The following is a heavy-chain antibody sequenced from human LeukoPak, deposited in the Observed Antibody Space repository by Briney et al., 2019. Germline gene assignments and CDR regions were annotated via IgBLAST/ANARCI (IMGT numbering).Heavy chain of an antibody. Sequence: ASVKASCKASGYTFTGTGWYLCWLRQAPGQGLECMGWIYPYTGATHYAQKFQGRVAMTRDTSISTAYMELSRLRPDDTAVYYCARDGPAQMVDFDYWGQGTLVTVSS. CDR2: IYPYTGAT. J-gene: IGHJ4*02. CDR3: ARDGPAQMVDFDY. CDR1: GYTFTGTGWY. V-gene: IGHV1-2*02. D-gene: IGHD3-10*01.